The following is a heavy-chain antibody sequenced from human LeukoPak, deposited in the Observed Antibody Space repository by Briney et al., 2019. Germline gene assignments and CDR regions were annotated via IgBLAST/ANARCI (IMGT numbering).Heavy chain of an antibody. CDR1: GFIFSDYG. J-gene: IGHJ4*02. CDR3: AKSHSSASRYYFDY. Sequence: TGGSLRLSCTASGFIFSDYGMHWVRQAPGKGLEWVTFIQYDGSAKYYADSVKGRFTISRDNSKTTLYLQMNSLRAEDTAVYYCAKSHSSASRYYFDYWGQGTLLTVSS. D-gene: IGHD6-19*01. CDR2: IQYDGSAK. V-gene: IGHV3-30*02.